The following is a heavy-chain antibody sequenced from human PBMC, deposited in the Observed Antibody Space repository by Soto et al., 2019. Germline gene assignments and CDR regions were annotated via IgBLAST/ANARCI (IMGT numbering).Heavy chain of an antibody. D-gene: IGHD3-22*01. CDR1: GFTFGSYW. V-gene: IGHV3-23*01. CDR3: ATTMIVVLITPDY. J-gene: IGHJ4*02. Sequence: PGGSLRLSCAASGFTFGSYWMSWVRQAPGKGLEWVSGISGSGGSTYYADSVKGRFTISRDNSKNTLYLQMNSLRAEDTAIYYCATTMIVVLITPDYWGQGTVVTVSS. CDR2: ISGSGGST.